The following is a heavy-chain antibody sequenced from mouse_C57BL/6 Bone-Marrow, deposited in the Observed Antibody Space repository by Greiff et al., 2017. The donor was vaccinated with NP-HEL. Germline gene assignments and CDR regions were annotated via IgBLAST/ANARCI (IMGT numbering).Heavy chain of an antibody. J-gene: IGHJ3*01. Sequence: QVQLQQPGAELVKPGASVKMSCKASGYTFTSYWITWVKQRPGQGLEWIGDIYPGSGSTNYNEKFKSKATLTVDTSSRTAYMQLSSLTSEDSAVYYCARSAYYYGSSPFAYWGQGTLVTVSA. D-gene: IGHD1-1*01. CDR3: ARSAYYYGSSPFAY. CDR2: IYPGSGST. V-gene: IGHV1-55*01. CDR1: GYTFTSYW.